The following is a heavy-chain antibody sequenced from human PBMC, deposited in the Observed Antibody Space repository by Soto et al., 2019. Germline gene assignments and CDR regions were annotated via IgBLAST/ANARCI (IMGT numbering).Heavy chain of an antibody. V-gene: IGHV2-5*01. CDR2: IYWNDDK. CDR1: GFSLSTSGVG. CDR3: AHSFRYYSGSGSYSHGLDV. Sequence: QITLKESGPTLVKPTQTLTLTCTFSGFSLSTSGVGVGWIRQPQGKALEWLALIYWNDDKRYSPSLKSRLTIAKDTSKNQVVLTMTNTDPVDTATYYCAHSFRYYSGSGSYSHGLDVWGQGTTVTVSS. J-gene: IGHJ6*02. D-gene: IGHD3-10*01.